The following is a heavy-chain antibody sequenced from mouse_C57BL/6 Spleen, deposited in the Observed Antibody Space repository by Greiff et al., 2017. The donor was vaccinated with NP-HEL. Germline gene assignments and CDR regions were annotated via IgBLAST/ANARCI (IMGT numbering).Heavy chain of an antibody. Sequence: VQLQQPGAELVRPGSSVKLSCKASGYTFTSYWMHWVKQRPIQGLEWIGNIDPSDSETHYNQKFKDKATLTVDKSSSTAYMQLSSLTSEDSAVYYCARQGYGSLLGYWGQGTTLTVSS. CDR1: GYTFTSYW. V-gene: IGHV1-52*01. CDR2: IDPSDSET. CDR3: ARQGYGSLLGY. D-gene: IGHD1-1*01. J-gene: IGHJ2*01.